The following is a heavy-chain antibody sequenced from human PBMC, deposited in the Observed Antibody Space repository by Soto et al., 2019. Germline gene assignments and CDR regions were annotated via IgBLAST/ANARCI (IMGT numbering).Heavy chain of an antibody. Sequence: PSETLSLTCAVYGGSFSGYYWSWIRQPPGKGLEWIGEINRSGSTNYNPSLKSRVTISVDTSKNQFSLKLSSVTAADTAVYYCARGLQDYYDSSGYLGFDYWGQGTLVTVSS. CDR2: INRSGST. J-gene: IGHJ4*02. D-gene: IGHD3-22*01. V-gene: IGHV4-34*01. CDR1: GGSFSGYY. CDR3: ARGLQDYYDSSGYLGFDY.